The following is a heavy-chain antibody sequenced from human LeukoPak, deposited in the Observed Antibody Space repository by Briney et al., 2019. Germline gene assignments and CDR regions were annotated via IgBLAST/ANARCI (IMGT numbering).Heavy chain of an antibody. Sequence: QTGGSLRLSCAASGFTFSSYAMHWVRQAPGKGLEGLAIISYDGSHKYYADSVKGRFTISRDNSNNTLYLQMNSLRAEDTAVYYCARERYAGYYFDYWGQGTLVTVSS. CDR2: ISYDGSHK. CDR3: ARERYAGYYFDY. D-gene: IGHD3-16*01. J-gene: IGHJ4*02. V-gene: IGHV3-30-3*01. CDR1: GFTFSSYA.